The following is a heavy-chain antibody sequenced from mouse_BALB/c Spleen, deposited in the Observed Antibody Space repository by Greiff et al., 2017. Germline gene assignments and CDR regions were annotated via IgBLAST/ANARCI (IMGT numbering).Heavy chain of an antibody. D-gene: IGHD2-4*01. CDR3: ARSSLSTMRGSYYAMDY. CDR1: GYSITSDYA. V-gene: IGHV3-2*02. CDR2: ISYSGST. Sequence: EVQLQQSGPGLVKPSQSLSLTCTVTGYSITSDYAWNWIRQFPGNKLEWMGYISYSGSTSYNPSLKSRISITRDTSKNQFFLQLNSVTTEDTATYYCARSSLSTMRGSYYAMDYWGQGTSVTVSS. J-gene: IGHJ4*01.